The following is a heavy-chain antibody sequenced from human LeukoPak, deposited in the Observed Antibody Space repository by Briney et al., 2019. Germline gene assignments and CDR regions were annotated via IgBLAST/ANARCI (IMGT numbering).Heavy chain of an antibody. V-gene: IGHV4-34*01. Sequence: SETLSLTCTVSSGSINSYYWNWIRQPPGKGLEWIGEINHSGSTNYNPSLKSRVTISVDTSKNQFSLKLSSVTAADTAVYYCASHRAKYYYGSGNYPYESWGQGTLVTVSS. CDR3: ASHRAKYYYGSGNYPYES. CDR1: SGSINSYY. CDR2: INHSGST. J-gene: IGHJ4*02. D-gene: IGHD3-10*01.